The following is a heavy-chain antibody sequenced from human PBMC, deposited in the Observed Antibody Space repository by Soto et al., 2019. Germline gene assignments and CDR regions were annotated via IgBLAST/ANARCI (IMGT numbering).Heavy chain of an antibody. CDR3: ATLTQWLVGGDFDY. CDR2: FDPEDGET. V-gene: IGHV1-24*01. CDR1: GYTLTELS. Sequence: ASVKVSCKVSGYTLTELSMHWVRQAPGKGLEWMGGFDPEDGETIYAQKFQGRVTMTEDTSTDTAYMELSSLRSEDTAVYYCATLTQWLVGGDFDYWGQGTLVTVSS. J-gene: IGHJ4*02. D-gene: IGHD6-19*01.